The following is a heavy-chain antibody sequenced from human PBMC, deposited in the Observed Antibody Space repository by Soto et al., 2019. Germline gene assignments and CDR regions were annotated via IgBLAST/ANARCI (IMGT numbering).Heavy chain of an antibody. J-gene: IGHJ4*02. Sequence: TSETLSLTCTVSGGSTSSYYWSWIRQPAGKGLEWIGRIYTSGSTNYNPSLKSRVTMSVDTSKNQFSLKLSSVTAADTAVYFCARILMNYYRLDYWGQGALVTVSA. D-gene: IGHD3-10*01. CDR2: IYTSGST. CDR3: ARILMNYYRLDY. CDR1: GGSTSSYY. V-gene: IGHV4-4*07.